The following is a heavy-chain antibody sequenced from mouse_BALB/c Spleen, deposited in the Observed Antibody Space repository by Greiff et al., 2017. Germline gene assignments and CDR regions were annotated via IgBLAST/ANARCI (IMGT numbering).Heavy chain of an antibody. CDR2: INPSNGRT. J-gene: IGHJ2*01. Sequence: QVHVKQPGAELVKPGASVKLSCKASGYTFTSYWMHWVKQRPGQGLEWIGEINPSNGRTNYNEKFKSKATLTVDKSSSTAYMQLSSLTSEDSAVYYCARVGNPYYFDYWGQGTTLTVSS. V-gene: IGHV1S81*02. CDR1: GYTFTSYW. CDR3: ARVGNPYYFDY. D-gene: IGHD2-1*01.